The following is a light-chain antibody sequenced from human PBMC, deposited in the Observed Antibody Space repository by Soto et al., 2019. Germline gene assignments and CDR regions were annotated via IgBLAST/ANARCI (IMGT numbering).Light chain of an antibody. CDR2: DAS. V-gene: IGKV1-5*01. CDR3: QQYNTYSWT. J-gene: IGKJ1*01. CDR1: QTISSW. Sequence: EIQMTQSPXTXXXXLXXXVTITSXASQTISSWLAWYQQKPGKAPKLLIYDASSLESGVPSRFSGSRSGTEFTLIISSLQPDDFATYYCQQYNTYSWTFGQGTKVDI.